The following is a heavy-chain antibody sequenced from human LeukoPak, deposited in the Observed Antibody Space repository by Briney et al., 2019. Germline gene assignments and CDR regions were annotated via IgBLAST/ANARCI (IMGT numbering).Heavy chain of an antibody. J-gene: IGHJ5*02. V-gene: IGHV3-48*04. Sequence: GGSLRLSCAASGFTFSSYSMNWVRQAPGKGLEWVSYISSSSSTIYYADSVKGRFTISRDNAKNSLYLQMNSLRAEDTAVYYCASISGWFDPWGQGTLVTVSS. CDR1: GFTFSSYS. CDR3: ASISGWFDP. D-gene: IGHD2-21*01. CDR2: ISSSSSTI.